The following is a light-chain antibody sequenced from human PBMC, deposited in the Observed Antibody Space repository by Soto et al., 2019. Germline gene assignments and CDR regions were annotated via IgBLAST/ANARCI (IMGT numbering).Light chain of an antibody. CDR3: QSYDSSLSLYV. CDR2: GNS. CDR1: SSNIGAGYD. J-gene: IGLJ1*01. Sequence: QSVLSQWPSVSGAPGQRVTISCTGSSSNIGAGYDVHWYQQLPGTAPKLLIYGNSNRPSGVPDRFSGSKSGTAASLAITGLQAEDEADYYCQSYDSSLSLYVFGTGTKVTVL. V-gene: IGLV1-40*01.